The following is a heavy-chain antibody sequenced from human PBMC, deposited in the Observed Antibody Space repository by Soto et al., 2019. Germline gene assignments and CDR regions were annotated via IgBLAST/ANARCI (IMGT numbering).Heavy chain of an antibody. CDR3: TSGSLLWFGELFALSAFDT. D-gene: IGHD3-10*01. CDR1: GFTFRSYV. J-gene: IGHJ3*02. CDR2: ISGSGIST. Sequence: GGSLRLSCAASGFTFRSYVMTWVRQGPGRGLEWVSAISGSGISTFYADSVKGRFIISRDNSKNTLYLQLNRLKAEETAVYYCTSGSLLWFGELFALSAFDTWGQGTMVTVSS. V-gene: IGHV3-23*01.